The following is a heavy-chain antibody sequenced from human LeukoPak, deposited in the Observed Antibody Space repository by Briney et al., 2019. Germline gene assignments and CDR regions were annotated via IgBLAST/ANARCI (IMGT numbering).Heavy chain of an antibody. Sequence: GGSLRLSCAASGFTFSSYAMSWVRQAPGKGLEWVSAISGSGGSTYYADSVKGRFTISRDNSKNTLYLQMNSLRAEDTAVYYCAKAGSSGYYYYYFDYWGQGTLVTVSS. CDR1: GFTFSSYA. V-gene: IGHV3-23*01. D-gene: IGHD3-22*01. J-gene: IGHJ4*02. CDR2: ISGSGGST. CDR3: AKAGSSGYYYYYFDY.